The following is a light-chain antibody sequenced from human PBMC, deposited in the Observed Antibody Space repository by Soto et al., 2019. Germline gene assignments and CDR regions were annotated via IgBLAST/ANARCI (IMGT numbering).Light chain of an antibody. CDR3: AAWDYSLNAYV. Sequence: QSVMTQPPSVSAAPGQKVTISCSGSSSNIGGNSVSWYQQLPGTAPKVLIYSNNQRPSGVPDRFSGSKSDTSASLAISGLQSEDDADYYCAAWDYSLNAYVFGIGTKLTVL. CDR2: SNN. CDR1: SSNIGGNS. V-gene: IGLV1-44*01. J-gene: IGLJ1*01.